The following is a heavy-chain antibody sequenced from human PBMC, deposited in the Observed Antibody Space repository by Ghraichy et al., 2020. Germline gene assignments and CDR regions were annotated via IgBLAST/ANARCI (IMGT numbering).Heavy chain of an antibody. D-gene: IGHD6-13*01. J-gene: IGHJ2*01. CDR2: IYSGGST. CDR1: GFTVSSNY. Sequence: GGSLRLSCAASGFTVSSNYMSWVRQAPGKGLEWVSVIYSGGSTYYADSVKGRFTISRDNSKNTLYLQMNSLRAEDTAVYYCARAYSSSWRSKDWYFDLWGRGTLVTVSS. V-gene: IGHV3-66*02. CDR3: ARAYSSSWRSKDWYFDL.